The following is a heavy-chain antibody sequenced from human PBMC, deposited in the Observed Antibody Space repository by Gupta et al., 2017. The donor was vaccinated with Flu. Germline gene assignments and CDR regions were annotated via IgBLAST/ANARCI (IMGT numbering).Heavy chain of an antibody. CDR1: GFTFSKAW. CDR2: MKSKTDGGTT. Sequence: EVQLVESGGGLVKPGGSLRLSCAASGFTFSKAWLRWVRQAPGKGLEWVGRMKSKTDGGTTDYAAPVKGRFTSSRDDSKNTLYLQMNSLKSEDTAVYYCTTVQPSGIAVAGTRPWEAFDIWGQGTMVTVSS. J-gene: IGHJ3*02. D-gene: IGHD6-19*01. V-gene: IGHV3-15*01. CDR3: TTVQPSGIAVAGTRPWEAFDI.